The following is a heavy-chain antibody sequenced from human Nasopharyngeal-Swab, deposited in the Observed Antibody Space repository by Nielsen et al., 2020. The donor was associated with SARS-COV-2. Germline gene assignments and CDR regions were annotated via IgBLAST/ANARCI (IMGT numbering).Heavy chain of an antibody. J-gene: IGHJ6*02. CDR3: AREPAARPPAPDYYYYYGMDV. CDR1: GFTFSSYS. D-gene: IGHD6-6*01. CDR2: ISSSSSTI. V-gene: IGHV3-48*02. Sequence: GESLKISCAASGFTFSSYSMNWARQAPGTGQEWVSYISSSSSTIYYADSVKGRFTISRDNDKNSLYLQMNSLRDEDTAVYYCAREPAARPPAPDYYYYYGMDVWGQGTTVTVSS.